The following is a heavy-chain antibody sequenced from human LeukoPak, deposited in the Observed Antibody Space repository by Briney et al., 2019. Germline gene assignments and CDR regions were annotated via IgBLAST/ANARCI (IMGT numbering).Heavy chain of an antibody. CDR1: GYTFTSYG. CDR3: ARVGEGYYYDSSGL. J-gene: IGHJ4*02. D-gene: IGHD3-22*01. CDR2: ISAYNGNT. V-gene: IGHV1-18*01. Sequence: ASVKVSCKASGYTFTSYGISWVRQAPGQGLEWMGWISAYNGNTNYAQKFQGRVTITADKSTSTAYMELSSLRSEDTAVYYCARVGEGYYYDSSGLWGQGTLVTVSS.